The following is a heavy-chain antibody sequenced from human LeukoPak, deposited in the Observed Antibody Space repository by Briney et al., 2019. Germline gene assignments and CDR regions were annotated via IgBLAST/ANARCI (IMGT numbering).Heavy chain of an antibody. CDR3: TRSSWHDY. D-gene: IGHD6-13*01. CDR1: GFTFSSYW. J-gene: IGHJ4*02. CDR2: IEHGGSEK. Sequence: GGSLRLSCAASGFTFSSYWMSWVRQAPGKGLEWAANIEHGGSEKYYVDSVKGRFTISRDNAKNSLYLQMNSLRAEDTTVYYCTRSSWHDYWGQGTLVTVSS. V-gene: IGHV3-7*01.